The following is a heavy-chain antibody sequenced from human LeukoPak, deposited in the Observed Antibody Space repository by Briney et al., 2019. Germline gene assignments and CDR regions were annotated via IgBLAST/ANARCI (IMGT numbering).Heavy chain of an antibody. CDR2: IIPILGIA. Sequence: RASVKVSCKASGGTFSSYTISRVRQAPGQGLEWMGRIIPILGIANYAQKFQGRVTITADKSTSTAYMELSSLRSEDTAVYYCARAAAGTGGDYWGQGTLVTVSS. D-gene: IGHD6-13*01. J-gene: IGHJ4*02. CDR3: ARAAAGTGGDY. CDR1: GGTFSSYT. V-gene: IGHV1-69*02.